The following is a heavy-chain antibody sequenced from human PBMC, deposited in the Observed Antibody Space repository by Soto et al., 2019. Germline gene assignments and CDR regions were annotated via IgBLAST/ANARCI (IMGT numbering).Heavy chain of an antibody. CDR3: ASVRGGYYYAMDV. CDR1: AASIYSTQS. J-gene: IGHJ6*02. Sequence: PSATLSLTSAPSAASIYSTQSCGWVRQPPGKGLEWIGEIYHSGSTNYNPSLKSRVTISVDKSKNQFSLKLSSVTAADTAVYYCASVRGGYYYAMDVWGQGTTVT. D-gene: IGHD3-10*02. CDR2: IYHSGST. V-gene: IGHV4-4*02.